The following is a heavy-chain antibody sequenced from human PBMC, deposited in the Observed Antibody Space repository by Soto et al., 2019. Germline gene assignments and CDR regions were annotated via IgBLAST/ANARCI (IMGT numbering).Heavy chain of an antibody. J-gene: IGHJ4*02. CDR3: TRDLRGQVGKLEMATIDY. CDR2: ISFSSTYI. CDR1: GFTFSYYY. Sequence: PGGSLRLSCAASGFTFSYYYMNWVRQAPGKGLEWVSSISFSSTYIYYADSVKGRFTISRDNAKNSLYLQMNSLRAEDTAVYYCTRDLRGQVGKLEMATIDYWGQGTLVTVSS. D-gene: IGHD1-26*01. V-gene: IGHV3-21*01.